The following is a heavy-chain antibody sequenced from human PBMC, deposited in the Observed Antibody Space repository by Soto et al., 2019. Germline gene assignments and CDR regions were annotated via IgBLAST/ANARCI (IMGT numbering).Heavy chain of an antibody. V-gene: IGHV3-21*01. CDR2: ISSSSSYI. CDR1: GFTFSSYS. Sequence: GGSLRLSCAASGFTFSSYSMNWVRQAPGKGLEWVSSISSSSSYIYYADSVKGRFTISRDNAKNSLYLQMNSLRAEDTAVYYCARGVVSSGENAFDIWGQGTMVTVSS. J-gene: IGHJ3*02. CDR3: ARGVVSSGENAFDI. D-gene: IGHD3-22*01.